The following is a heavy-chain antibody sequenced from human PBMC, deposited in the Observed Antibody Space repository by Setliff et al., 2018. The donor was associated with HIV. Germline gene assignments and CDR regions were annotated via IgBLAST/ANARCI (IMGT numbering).Heavy chain of an antibody. CDR2: IYTSGNT. V-gene: IGHV4-61*02. CDR1: GGSISSGNYY. Sequence: SETLSLTCTVSGGSISSGNYYWNWIRQPAGKGLEWIGRIYTSGNTNSNPSLKRRVTISVDTSKNQFSLKLSSVTAADTAVYYCARSSPRFSGSYFDYWGQGTLVTVSS. J-gene: IGHJ4*02. D-gene: IGHD1-26*01. CDR3: ARSSPRFSGSYFDY.